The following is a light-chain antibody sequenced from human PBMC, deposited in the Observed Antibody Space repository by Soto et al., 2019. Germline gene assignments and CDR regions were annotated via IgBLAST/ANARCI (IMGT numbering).Light chain of an antibody. Sequence: EMALTQSAGTLSLSLGARATLSCTASQSVSSSYLAWYQQNPGQAPRLLIYGASRRATGIPDRFSGSGSGTDFTVPTSSLETDDFAVYYWQQSGTSFGGGTKVAI. J-gene: IGKJ4*01. CDR3: QQSGTS. V-gene: IGKV3-20*01. CDR1: QSVSSSY. CDR2: GAS.